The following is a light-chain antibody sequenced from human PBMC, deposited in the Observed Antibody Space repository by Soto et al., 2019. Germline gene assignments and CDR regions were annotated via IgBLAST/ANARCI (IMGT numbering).Light chain of an antibody. J-gene: IGKJ4*01. CDR3: QQYGSSSLT. Sequence: EIVLTQSPGTLSLSPGERATLSCRPGQRVSSGSLAWYQQKPAKAPRLLIYGASSRATGIPDRFSGSGSGTDFTLTISRLEPEDFAVYYCQQYGSSSLTFGGGTKVEIK. CDR2: GAS. V-gene: IGKV3-20*01. CDR1: QRVSSGS.